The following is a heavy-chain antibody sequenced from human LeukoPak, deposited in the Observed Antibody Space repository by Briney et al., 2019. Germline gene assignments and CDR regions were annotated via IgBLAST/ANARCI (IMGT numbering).Heavy chain of an antibody. D-gene: IGHD6-19*01. V-gene: IGHV1-69*05. CDR2: IIPIFGTA. Sequence: ASVKVSCKASGGTFSSYAISWVRQAPGQGLEWMGGIIPIFGTANYAQKFQGRVTITRDTSASTAYMELSSLRSEDTAVYYCARGYSSGWYYYYYGMDVWGQGTTVTVSS. CDR3: ARGYSSGWYYYYYGMDV. J-gene: IGHJ6*02. CDR1: GGTFSSYA.